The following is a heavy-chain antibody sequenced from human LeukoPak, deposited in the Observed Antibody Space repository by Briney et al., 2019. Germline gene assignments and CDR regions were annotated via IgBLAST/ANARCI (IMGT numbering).Heavy chain of an antibody. CDR3: ARGSVIAAAGTDGHFDY. V-gene: IGHV4-34*01. CDR1: GGSFSGYY. CDR2: INHSGST. Sequence: SETLSLTCAVYGGSFSGYYWSWIRQPPGKGLEWIGEINHSGSTNYNPSLKSRVTISVDTSKNQFSLKLSSVTAADTAVYYCARGSVIAAAGTDGHFDYWGQGTLVTVSS. D-gene: IGHD6-13*01. J-gene: IGHJ4*02.